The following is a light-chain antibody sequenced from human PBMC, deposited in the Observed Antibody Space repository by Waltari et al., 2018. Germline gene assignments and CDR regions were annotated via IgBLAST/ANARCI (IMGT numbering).Light chain of an antibody. CDR1: SSDVGGYNY. Sequence: QSALTQPASVSGSPGQSITISCTGTSSDVGGYNYVSWYQQHPGKAPKRMIYDVSNRPSGVSNRLSGSKSGHTASLTSSGLQAEDEADYYCSSYTSSSTRVFGGGTKLTVL. CDR3: SSYTSSSTRV. CDR2: DVS. J-gene: IGLJ2*01. V-gene: IGLV2-14*03.